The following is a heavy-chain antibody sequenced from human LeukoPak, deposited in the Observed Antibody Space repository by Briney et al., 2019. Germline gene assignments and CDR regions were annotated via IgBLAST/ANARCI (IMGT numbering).Heavy chain of an antibody. Sequence: GGSLRLSCAASGFTFSSYSMNWVRQAPGKGLEWVSYSSSRSSTIYYADSLKGRFTISRDNAKNSLYLQMNSLRAEDTAVYYCAKGGYYYDSSGLPSEGEIYFDYWGQGTLVTVSS. V-gene: IGHV3-48*01. CDR2: SSSRSSTI. D-gene: IGHD3-22*01. CDR1: GFTFSSYS. CDR3: AKGGYYYDSSGLPSEGEIYFDY. J-gene: IGHJ4*02.